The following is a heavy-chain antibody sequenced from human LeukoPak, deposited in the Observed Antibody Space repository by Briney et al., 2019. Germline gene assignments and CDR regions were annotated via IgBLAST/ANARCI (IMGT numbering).Heavy chain of an antibody. J-gene: IGHJ3*02. CDR1: GFTFSSHS. V-gene: IGHV3-23*01. Sequence: PGGSLRLSCAASGFTFSSHSMNWVRQAPGKGLEWVSTISGGGDSTYYADAVKGRFTISRDNSKNTLYLQMNSLRAEDTAVYYCAKDRDWNYGDDAFDIWGQGTMVTVSS. D-gene: IGHD1-7*01. CDR3: AKDRDWNYGDDAFDI. CDR2: ISGGGDST.